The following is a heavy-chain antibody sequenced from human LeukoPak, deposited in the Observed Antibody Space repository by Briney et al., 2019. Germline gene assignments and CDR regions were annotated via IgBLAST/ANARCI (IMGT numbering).Heavy chain of an antibody. D-gene: IGHD6-13*01. CDR2: IYYSGST. CDR3: AILAAAGTKLFDY. V-gene: IGHV4-39*01. Sequence: SETLSLTCTVSGGSISSSSYYWGWIRQPPGKGLEWIGSIYYSGSTYYNPSLKSRVTISVDTSKNQFSLKLSSVTAADTAVYYCAILAAAGTKLFDYWGQGTLVTVSS. CDR1: GGSISSSSYY. J-gene: IGHJ4*02.